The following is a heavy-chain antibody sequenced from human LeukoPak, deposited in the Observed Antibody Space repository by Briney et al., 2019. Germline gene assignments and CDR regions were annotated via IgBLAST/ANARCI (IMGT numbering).Heavy chain of an antibody. Sequence: KPGGSLRLSCAASGFTFSSYSMNWVRQAPGKGLEWVSSISSSSSYIYYADSVKGRFTISRDNAKNSLYLQINSLRAEDTAVYYCATGITIFGVRDYWGQGTLVTVSS. J-gene: IGHJ4*02. V-gene: IGHV3-21*01. CDR1: GFTFSSYS. CDR2: ISSSSSYI. D-gene: IGHD3-3*01. CDR3: ATGITIFGVRDY.